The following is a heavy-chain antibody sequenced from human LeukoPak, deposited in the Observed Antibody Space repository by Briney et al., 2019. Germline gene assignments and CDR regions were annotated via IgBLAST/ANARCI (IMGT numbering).Heavy chain of an antibody. CDR1: GFTFSNAW. CDR2: IKGDGIST. D-gene: IGHD3-3*01. J-gene: IGHJ4*02. V-gene: IGHV3-74*01. CDR3: AKDHYWSIDY. Sequence: GGSLRLSCAASGFTFSNAWMSWVRHAPGQGLVWVSRIKGDGISTNYADSVKGRFTISRDIAKNTLYLQMNSLRAEDTGVYYCAKDHYWSIDYWGRGTLVTVSS.